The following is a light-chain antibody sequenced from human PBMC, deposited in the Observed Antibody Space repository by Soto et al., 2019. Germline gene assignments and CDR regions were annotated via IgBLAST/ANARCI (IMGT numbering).Light chain of an antibody. Sequence: VLTQSPGTLSLSPGARASLSCRASQSVSSSYLAWYQHKPGQAPRLLIYGASTRATGIPARFSGSGSGTEFTLIISSLQSEDSAVYYCQQYNSWLWTFGQGTKVDIK. CDR3: QQYNSWLWT. CDR2: GAS. J-gene: IGKJ1*01. CDR1: QSVSSSY. V-gene: IGKV3-15*01.